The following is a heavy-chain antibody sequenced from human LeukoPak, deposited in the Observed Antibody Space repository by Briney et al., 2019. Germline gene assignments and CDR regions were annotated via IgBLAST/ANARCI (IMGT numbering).Heavy chain of an antibody. Sequence: SVKVSCKASGGTFSSYAISWVRQAPGQGLEWMGGIIPIFGTANYAQKFQGRVTITADKSTSTAYMELSSLRSEDTAVYYCARGRYGYSYGIVYYWGQGTLVTVSS. D-gene: IGHD5-18*01. CDR1: GGTFSSYA. V-gene: IGHV1-69*06. J-gene: IGHJ4*02. CDR2: IIPIFGTA. CDR3: ARGRYGYSYGIVYY.